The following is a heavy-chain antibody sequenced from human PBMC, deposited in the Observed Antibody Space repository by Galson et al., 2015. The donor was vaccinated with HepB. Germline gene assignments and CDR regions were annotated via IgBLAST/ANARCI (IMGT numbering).Heavy chain of an antibody. Sequence: SLRLSCAASGFTFSSYAMHWVRQAPGKGLEWVAVISYDGSNKYYADSVKGRFTISRDNSKNTLYLQMNSLRAEDTAVYYCAKDQGVITISVWGFDYWGQGTLVTVSS. CDR2: ISYDGSNK. D-gene: IGHD3-3*01. CDR1: GFTFSSYA. V-gene: IGHV3-30-3*01. J-gene: IGHJ4*02. CDR3: AKDQGVITISVWGFDY.